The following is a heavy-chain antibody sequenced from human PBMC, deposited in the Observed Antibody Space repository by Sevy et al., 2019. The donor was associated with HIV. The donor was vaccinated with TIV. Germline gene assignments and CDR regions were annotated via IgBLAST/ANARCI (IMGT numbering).Heavy chain of an antibody. CDR3: AHETFGRFES. D-gene: IGHD3-16*01. V-gene: IGHV3-7*01. Sequence: GGSLRLSCAASGFTFSANWMNWVRQAPGKGLEWVANIKGDGSDKHYVDSVEGRFTISIDNAKNLLYLQMSSLRVEDTAVYYCAHETFGRFESWGQGTLVTVSS. CDR2: IKGDGSDK. CDR1: GFTFSANW. J-gene: IGHJ4*02.